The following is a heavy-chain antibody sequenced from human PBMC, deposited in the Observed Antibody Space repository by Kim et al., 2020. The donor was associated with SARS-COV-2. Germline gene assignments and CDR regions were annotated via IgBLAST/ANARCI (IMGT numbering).Heavy chain of an antibody. D-gene: IGHD2-15*01. V-gene: IGHV3-49*03. CDR2: VRTETYRATT. J-gene: IGHJ6*02. Sequence: GSLRLSCSASGFNFGDYALAWYRQAPGQRLEWVGFVRTETYRATTRYAASVEGRFIISRDDSNSIAYLHMDSLKIEDTAVYYCARDRSSSVVADVWGQG. CDR3: ARDRSSSVVADV. CDR1: GFNFGDYA.